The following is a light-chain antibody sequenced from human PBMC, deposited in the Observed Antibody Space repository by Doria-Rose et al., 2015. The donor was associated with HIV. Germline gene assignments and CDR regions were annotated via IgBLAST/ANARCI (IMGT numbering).Light chain of an antibody. CDR2: WAS. Sequence: TQSPESLGMSLGERATFNCKSNQSLLYTSKNYLAWYQQKPGQPPKLLIYWASTRQSGVPARFSGSGSGTDFTLTISSLEAGDVAVYYCQQYYDTPSFGPGTTVDIK. J-gene: IGKJ3*01. CDR1: QSLLYTSKNY. V-gene: IGKV4-1*01. CDR3: QQYYDTPS.